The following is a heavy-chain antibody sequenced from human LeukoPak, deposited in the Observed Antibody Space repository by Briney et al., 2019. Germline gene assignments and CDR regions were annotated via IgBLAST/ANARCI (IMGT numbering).Heavy chain of an antibody. Sequence: PGRSLRLSCAASGFTSDDYAMHWVRQAPGKGLEWVSGISWNSGSIGYADSVKGRFTISRDNAKNSLYLQMNSLRAEDTALYYCAKDLGGVMASTFDYWGQGTLVTVSS. V-gene: IGHV3-9*02. CDR1: GFTSDDYA. J-gene: IGHJ4*02. CDR2: ISWNSGSI. CDR3: AKDLGGVMASTFDY. D-gene: IGHD3-16*01.